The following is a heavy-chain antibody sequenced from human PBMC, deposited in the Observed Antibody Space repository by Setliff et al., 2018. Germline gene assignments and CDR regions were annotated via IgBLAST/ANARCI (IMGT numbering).Heavy chain of an antibody. J-gene: IGHJ6*03. Sequence: SETLSLTCTVSGGSISSGNYYWIWIRQPAGKALEWLGHIFARGSTNYNPSLKSRVTISVDTSKNQLSLKLNSVTAADTAVYYCARDHRDGYNAPYYYYYMDVWGKGTTVIVSS. V-gene: IGHV4-61*10. CDR1: GGSISSGNYY. CDR2: IFARGST. D-gene: IGHD5-12*01. CDR3: ARDHRDGYNAPYYYYYMDV.